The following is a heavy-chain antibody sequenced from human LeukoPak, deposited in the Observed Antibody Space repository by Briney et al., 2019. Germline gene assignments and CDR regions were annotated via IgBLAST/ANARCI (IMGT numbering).Heavy chain of an antibody. CDR2: INLDGSVI. J-gene: IGHJ4*02. V-gene: IGHV3-7*01. Sequence: PGGPLRLSCAAFGLAFSGYWMSWVRQAPGKGLEGVANINLDGSVIHYVDSAKGRFTISRDNAKNSLYLQMNYLRAEDTALYYCATSDDSSGSDWGQGTLVTVSS. CDR1: GLAFSGYW. CDR3: ATSDDSSGSD. D-gene: IGHD3-22*01.